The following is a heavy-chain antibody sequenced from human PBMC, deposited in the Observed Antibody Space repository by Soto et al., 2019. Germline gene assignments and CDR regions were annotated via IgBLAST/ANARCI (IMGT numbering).Heavy chain of an antibody. CDR3: ARDRFHPDYYGSGSYYNGYYYYGMDV. Sequence: ASVKVSCKASGGTFSSYAISWVRQAPGQGLEWMGGIIPIFGTANYAQKFQGRVTITADESTSTAYMELSSLRSEDTAVYYCARDRFHPDYYGSGSYYNGYYYYGMDVWGQGTTVTVSS. J-gene: IGHJ6*02. CDR1: GGTFSSYA. CDR2: IIPIFGTA. D-gene: IGHD3-10*01. V-gene: IGHV1-69*13.